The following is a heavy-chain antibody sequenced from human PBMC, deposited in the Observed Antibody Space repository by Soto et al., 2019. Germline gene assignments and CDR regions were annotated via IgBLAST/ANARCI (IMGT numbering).Heavy chain of an antibody. Sequence: QVQLVQSGAEVKKPGASVKVSCKASGYTFTSHGITWVRQAPGQGLEWMGWISTYNGNTNYAQKLQGRVTLTTDTSTSTAYMELRSPRSDDAAVYYCARGASCTSTSCYDYFHYGMDVWGQGTTVTVSS. J-gene: IGHJ6*02. CDR2: ISTYNGNT. D-gene: IGHD2-2*01. V-gene: IGHV1-18*01. CDR3: ARGASCTSTSCYDYFHYGMDV. CDR1: GYTFTSHG.